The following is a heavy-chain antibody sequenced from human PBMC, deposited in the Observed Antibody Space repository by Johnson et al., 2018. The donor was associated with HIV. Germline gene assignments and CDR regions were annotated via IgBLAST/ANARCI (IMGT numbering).Heavy chain of an antibody. V-gene: IGHV3-15*01. D-gene: IGHD3-22*01. CDR2: IKSKTDGGTT. Sequence: VQLVESGGGLVKPGGSLRLSCVASGFTFSNTWMSWVRQAPGKGLEWVGRIKSKTDGGTTDYAAPVKGRFTISRDDSTNSLYLQLNSLKTEDTAVYYCTTEDSSGYNSLGAFDIWGPGTMVTVSS. CDR3: TTEDSSGYNSLGAFDI. J-gene: IGHJ3*02. CDR1: GFTFSNTW.